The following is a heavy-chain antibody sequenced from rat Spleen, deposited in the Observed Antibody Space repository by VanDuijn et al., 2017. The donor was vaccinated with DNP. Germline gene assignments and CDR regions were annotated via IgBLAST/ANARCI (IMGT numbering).Heavy chain of an antibody. D-gene: IGHD1-11*01. Sequence: EVQLVESGGDLVQPGRSLKLSCVASGFTFSDYGLAWVRQAPKKGLEWVASISPRGGGTYYRDSVKGRFTVSRDNAESTLYLQMDSLRSEDTATYYCTKPASYGGFWFAHWGQGTLVTVSS. CDR3: TKPASYGGFWFAH. J-gene: IGHJ3*01. CDR1: GFTFSDYG. CDR2: ISPRGGGT. V-gene: IGHV5S13*01.